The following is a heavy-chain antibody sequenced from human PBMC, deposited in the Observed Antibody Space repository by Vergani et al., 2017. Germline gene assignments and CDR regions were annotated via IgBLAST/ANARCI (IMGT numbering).Heavy chain of an antibody. V-gene: IGHV1-69*01. J-gene: IGHJ6*02. CDR2: IIPIFGTA. Sequence: QVQLVQSGAEVKKPGSSVKVSCKASGGTFSSYAISWVRQAPGQGLEWMGGIIPIFGTANYAQKFQGRVTITADESTSTAYMELSSLRSEDTAVYYCAREDGDYVPRHYYYGMDVWGQGTTVTVSS. CDR3: AREDGDYVPRHYYYGMDV. CDR1: GGTFSSYA. D-gene: IGHD4-17*01.